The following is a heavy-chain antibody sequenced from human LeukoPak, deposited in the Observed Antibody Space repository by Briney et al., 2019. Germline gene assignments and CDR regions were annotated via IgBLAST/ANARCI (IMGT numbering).Heavy chain of an antibody. CDR1: GFTFDDYA. J-gene: IGHJ5*02. CDR2: ISWNSVSI. CDR3: AKDMGERYFDWSLSS. D-gene: IGHD3-9*01. V-gene: IGHV3-9*01. Sequence: SLRLSCAASGFTFDDYAMYWVRQAPGKGPEWVSTISWNSVSIGYTDSVKGRFTISRDNAKNSLYLQMNSLRAEDTALYYCAKDMGERYFDWSLSSWGQGTLVTVSS.